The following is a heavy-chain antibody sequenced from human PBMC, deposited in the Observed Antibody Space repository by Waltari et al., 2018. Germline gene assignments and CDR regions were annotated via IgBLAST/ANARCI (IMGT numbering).Heavy chain of an antibody. Sequence: QVQLVQSGAEVKQPGASVKVSCKASGYTFNAYALSWVRQAPGQGLEWTGWISAYNGDTNYAQKFQGRVTMTTDTSTNTAYMELKNLRSDDTAVYYCAREYNYFDFWGQGSLVTVSS. D-gene: IGHD1-20*01. V-gene: IGHV1-18*01. J-gene: IGHJ4*02. CDR1: GYTFNAYA. CDR3: AREYNYFDF. CDR2: ISAYNGDT.